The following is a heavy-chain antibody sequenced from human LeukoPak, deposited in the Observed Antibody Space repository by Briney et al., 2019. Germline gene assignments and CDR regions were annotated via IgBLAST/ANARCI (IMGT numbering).Heavy chain of an antibody. V-gene: IGHV3-33*01. CDR3: AYYDSSGYYYGRLRY. CDR2: IWYDGSNK. Sequence: PGRSLRLSCAASGFTFSSYGMHWVRQAPGKGLEWVAVIWYDGSNKYYADSVKGRFTISRDNSKNTLYLQMNSLRAEDTAVYYCAYYDSSGYYYGRLRYWGQGTPVTVSS. J-gene: IGHJ4*02. CDR1: GFTFSSYG. D-gene: IGHD3-22*01.